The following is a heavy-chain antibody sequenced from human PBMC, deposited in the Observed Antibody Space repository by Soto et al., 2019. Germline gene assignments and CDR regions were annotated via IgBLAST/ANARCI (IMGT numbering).Heavy chain of an antibody. CDR3: ARLPVKVYDFWSGYSRDYYGMDV. CDR1: GGSISSSSYY. Sequence: SETLSLTCNVSGGSISSSSYYWGWIRQPPGKGPEWIGSIYYSGSTYYNPSLKSRVTISVDTSKNQFSLKLSSVTAADTAVYYCARLPVKVYDFWSGYSRDYYGMDVWGQGTTVTVSS. D-gene: IGHD3-3*01. J-gene: IGHJ6*02. CDR2: IYYSGST. V-gene: IGHV4-39*01.